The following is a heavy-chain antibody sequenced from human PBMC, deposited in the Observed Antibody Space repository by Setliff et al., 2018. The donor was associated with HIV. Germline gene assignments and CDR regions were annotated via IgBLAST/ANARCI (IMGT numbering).Heavy chain of an antibody. J-gene: IGHJ4*02. D-gene: IGHD1-26*01. CDR3: ARAGYLLHYFDS. CDR2: INGGNTIT. Sequence: ASVKVSCKASGYSFSNYAIHWVRQAPGQGLEWMGWINGGNTITKFSQKFQGRVTFTRDTSASTAYMELSSPRSEDTAVYYCARAGYLLHYFDSWGQGTLVTVSS. V-gene: IGHV1-3*01. CDR1: GYSFSNYA.